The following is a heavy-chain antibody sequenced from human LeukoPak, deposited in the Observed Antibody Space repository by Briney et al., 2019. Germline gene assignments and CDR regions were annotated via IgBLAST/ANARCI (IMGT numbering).Heavy chain of an antibody. D-gene: IGHD3-22*01. CDR3: ARWYDSSGYYHDAFDI. V-gene: IGHV1-18*04. Sequence: GASLKISCKGSGYSFTSYWIGWVRQAPGQGLEWMGWISAYNGNTNYAQKLQGRVTMTTDTSTGTAYMELRSLRSDDTAVYYCARWYDSSGYYHDAFDIWGQGTMVTVSS. CDR1: GYSFTSYW. J-gene: IGHJ3*02. CDR2: ISAYNGNT.